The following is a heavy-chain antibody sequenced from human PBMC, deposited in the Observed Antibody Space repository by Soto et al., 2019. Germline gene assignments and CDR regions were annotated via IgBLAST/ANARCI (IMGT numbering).Heavy chain of an antibody. CDR2: ISAHNGNK. J-gene: IGHJ4*02. CDR3: ARDRLRGYDSSGFYS. D-gene: IGHD3-22*01. CDR1: CYTFTSYG. V-gene: IGHV1-18*01. Sequence: ASVKVSCKASCYTFTSYGISWVRQAPGQGLEWMGWISAHNGNKKYAQKFEDRVTMTTATSTNTVFLELRSLKSDDTAIYYCARDRLRGYDSSGFYSWGRGTMVTVSS.